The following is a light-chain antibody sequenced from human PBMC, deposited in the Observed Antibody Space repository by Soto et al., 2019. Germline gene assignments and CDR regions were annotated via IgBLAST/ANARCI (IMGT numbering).Light chain of an antibody. CDR3: QKYNRAPRT. Sequence: DTQMTQSPSSLSASVGDRVTITCRASHDISTFLAWYQQKAGKVPKLLIYSASTLQSGVPSRFSGSGSGTDFTLTISSLQPEDVATYYCQKYNRAPRTFGQGTKVDIK. CDR1: HDISTF. CDR2: SAS. J-gene: IGKJ1*01. V-gene: IGKV1-27*01.